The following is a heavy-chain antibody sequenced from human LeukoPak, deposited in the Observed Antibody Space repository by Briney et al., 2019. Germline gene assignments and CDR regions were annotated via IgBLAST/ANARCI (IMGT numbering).Heavy chain of an antibody. CDR2: INHSGYT. CDR1: GVSFNDYY. V-gene: IGHV4-34*01. J-gene: IGHJ4*02. Sequence: PSETLSLTCAVSGVSFNDYYWSWVRQTPGKGPEWIGEINHSGYTNDSPSLKSRVTLSIDTSRKQSSLNLRSVTVADTGIYYCTRMTTGHDYWGQGTLVTVSS. CDR3: TRMTTGHDY. D-gene: IGHD4-17*01.